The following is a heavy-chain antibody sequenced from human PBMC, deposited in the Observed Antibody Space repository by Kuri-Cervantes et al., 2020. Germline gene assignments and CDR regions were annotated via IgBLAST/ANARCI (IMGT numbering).Heavy chain of an antibody. J-gene: IGHJ6*02. CDR1: GFTFSSYA. V-gene: IGHV3-30*07. CDR2: ISYDGSNK. Sequence: GESLKISCAASGFTFSSYAMHWVRQAPGKGLEWVAVISYDGSNKYYADSVKGRFTISRDNSKNTLYLQMNSLKTEDTAVYYCTTDQGDGYNYFYYYYGMDVWGQGTTVTVSS. CDR3: TTDQGDGYNYFYYYYGMDV. D-gene: IGHD5-24*01.